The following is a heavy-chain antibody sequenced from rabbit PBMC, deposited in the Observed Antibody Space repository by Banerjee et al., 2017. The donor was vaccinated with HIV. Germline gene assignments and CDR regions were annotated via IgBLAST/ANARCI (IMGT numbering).Heavy chain of an antibody. CDR3: VYCTSSDWPFNL. CDR2: MRPGSGRT. Sequence: QSLEESGGGLVQPEGSLTLTCTASGFSFSSGYYMCWVRQAPGKGQEWIGCMRPGSGRTWCANWAKVRFTTSKTSSPTVALQMTSLTAADTATYFCVYCTSSDWPFNLWGPGTLVTVS. CDR1: GFSFSSGYY. V-gene: IGHV1S40*01. D-gene: IGHD1-1*01. J-gene: IGHJ4*01.